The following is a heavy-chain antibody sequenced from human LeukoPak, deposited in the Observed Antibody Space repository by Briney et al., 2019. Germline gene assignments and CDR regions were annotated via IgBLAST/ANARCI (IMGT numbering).Heavy chain of an antibody. CDR1: GISFSSYV. D-gene: IGHD3-16*01. CDR2: ISDSGGTT. CDR3: ASRWGYSFDH. J-gene: IGHJ4*02. Sequence: PGGSLRLSCAASGISFSSYVMSWVRQAPGKGLEWVSVISDSGGTTYYADSVKGRFTISRDNSKNTLYLQMNSLRAEDTATYYCASRWGYSFDHWGQGTLVTVSS. V-gene: IGHV3-23*01.